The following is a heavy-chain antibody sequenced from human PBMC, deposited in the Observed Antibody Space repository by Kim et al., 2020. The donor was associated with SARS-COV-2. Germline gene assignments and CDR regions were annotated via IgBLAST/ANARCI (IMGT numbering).Heavy chain of an antibody. J-gene: IGHJ6*02. CDR1: GFTFSSYA. CDR3: ARSRYSYGPYYYYGMDV. CDR2: ILGSGVST. Sequence: GGSLRLSCAASGFTFSSYAMSWVRQAPGKGLEWVSAILGSGVSTYYADSVKGRFTISRDNSKNTLYLQMNSLRAEDTAVYYCARSRYSYGPYYYYGMDVWGQGTTVTVSS. D-gene: IGHD5-18*01. V-gene: IGHV3-23*01.